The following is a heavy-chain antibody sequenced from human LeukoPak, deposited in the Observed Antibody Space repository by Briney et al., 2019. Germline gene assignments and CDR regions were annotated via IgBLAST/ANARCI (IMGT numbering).Heavy chain of an antibody. CDR1: GGSFSGFY. D-gene: IGHD3-10*01. J-gene: IGHJ5*02. Sequence: SETLSLTCAVYGGSFSGFYWNWIRQPPGKGLEWIGEIDHSGSTNYNPSLKSRVTISVDRANNQFSLKLSSVTAADTAFYYCARDYITMVRGVIMGNWFDPWGQGTLVTVSS. CDR3: ARDYITMVRGVIMGNWFDP. V-gene: IGHV4-34*01. CDR2: IDHSGST.